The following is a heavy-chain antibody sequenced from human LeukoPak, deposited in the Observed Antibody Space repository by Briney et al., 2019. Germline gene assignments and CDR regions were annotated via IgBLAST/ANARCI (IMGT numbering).Heavy chain of an antibody. CDR3: ARDGDSSGYYAAFDI. CDR1: GFTFSSYA. CDR2: ISYSGGTK. J-gene: IGHJ3*02. Sequence: GRSLRLSCAASGFTFSSYAMTWVRHAPGPGLEWVSGISYSGGTKYYADSVKARFTISRDNPKNTLYQQMRSLRAEDTAVYYCARDGDSSGYYAAFDIWGQGTMVTVSS. D-gene: IGHD3-22*01. V-gene: IGHV3-23*01.